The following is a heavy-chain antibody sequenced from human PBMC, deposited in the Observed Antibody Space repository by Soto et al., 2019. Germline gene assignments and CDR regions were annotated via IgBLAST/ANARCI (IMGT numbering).Heavy chain of an antibody. J-gene: IGHJ6*02. CDR2: IVVGGGNT. Sequence: QKQLVQSGPEVKKPGTSVKVSCKASGFTFSNSAVQWVRQARGQRLEWIGWIVVGGGNTIYAQKFQQRVTITRDMSTSTAYMELSSLRSEDTAVYYCAAIAVAGRGYYYGLDVWGQGTTVTVSS. CDR3: AAIAVAGRGYYYGLDV. CDR1: GFTFSNSA. V-gene: IGHV1-58*01. D-gene: IGHD6-19*01.